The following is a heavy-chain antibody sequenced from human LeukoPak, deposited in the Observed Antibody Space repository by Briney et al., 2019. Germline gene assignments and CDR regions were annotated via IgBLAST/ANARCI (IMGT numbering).Heavy chain of an antibody. CDR1: GGTFSSYA. V-gene: IGHV1-2*02. D-gene: IGHD6-19*01. J-gene: IGHJ6*03. CDR3: ARPGGGSGWSESYYYYYMDV. CDR2: INPNSGGT. Sequence: ASVKVSCKASGGTFSSYAISWVRQAPGQGLEWMGWINPNSGGTNYAQKFQGRVTMTRDTSISTAYMELSRLRSDDTAVYYCARPGGGSGWSESYYYYYMDVWGKGTTVTVSS.